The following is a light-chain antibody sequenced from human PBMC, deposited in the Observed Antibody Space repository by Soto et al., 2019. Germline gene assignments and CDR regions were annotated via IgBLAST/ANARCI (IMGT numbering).Light chain of an antibody. CDR2: AAS. Sequence: IQMTQSTSSVSASVGDRVTFTCRASQGISSWLAWYQQKPGKAPKLLIYAASTLQGAVPSRFSGRGSGTDFSLTISSLQPEDFATYYCQQTNIFPYTLGQGTKVDIK. CDR1: QGISSW. J-gene: IGKJ2*01. V-gene: IGKV1D-12*01. CDR3: QQTNIFPYT.